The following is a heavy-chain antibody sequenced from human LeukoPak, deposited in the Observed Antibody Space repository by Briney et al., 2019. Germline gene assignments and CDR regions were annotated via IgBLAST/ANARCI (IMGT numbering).Heavy chain of an antibody. CDR3: AKDWRPYYYGSGSYDY. J-gene: IGHJ4*02. CDR2: ISYDGSNK. D-gene: IGHD3-10*01. Sequence: PGRSLRLSCAASGFTFSSYAMHWVRQAPGKGLEWVAVISYDGSNKYYADSVKGRFTISRDNSKNTLYLQMNSLRAEDTAVYYCAKDWRPYYYGSGSYDYWGQGTLVTVSS. V-gene: IGHV3-30-3*01. CDR1: GFTFSSYA.